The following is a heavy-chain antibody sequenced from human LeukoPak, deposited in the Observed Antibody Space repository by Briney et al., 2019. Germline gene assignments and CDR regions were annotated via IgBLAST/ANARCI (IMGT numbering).Heavy chain of an antibody. J-gene: IGHJ4*02. V-gene: IGHV2-5*02. CDR3: AYLPGTALFDY. CDR2: IYWDDDK. D-gene: IGHD2-2*01. Sequence: SGPTLVNPTQTLTLTCTFSGFSLNTAGVGVSWIRQPPGKALEWLALIYWDDDKRYSPSLKSRLTITKDTSKNQVVLTMTNMDPVDTATYYCAYLPGTALFDYWGQGTLVAVSS. CDR1: GFSLNTAGVG.